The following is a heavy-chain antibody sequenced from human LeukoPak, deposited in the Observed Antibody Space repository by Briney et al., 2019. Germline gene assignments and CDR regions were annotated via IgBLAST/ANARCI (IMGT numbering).Heavy chain of an antibody. J-gene: IGHJ5*02. V-gene: IGHV4-59*11. CDR2: IYYSGST. Sequence: SETLSLTCTVSGGSISSHYWSWIRQPPGKGLEWIGYIYYSGSTNYNPSLKSRVTISVDTSKNQFSLKLSSVTAADTAVYYCARMVGQDWFQPWGQGTLVTVSS. CDR1: GGSISSHY. D-gene: IGHD2-8*01. CDR3: ARMVGQDWFQP.